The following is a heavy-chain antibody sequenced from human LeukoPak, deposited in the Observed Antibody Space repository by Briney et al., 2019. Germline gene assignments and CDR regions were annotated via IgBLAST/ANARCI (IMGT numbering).Heavy chain of an antibody. J-gene: IGHJ5*02. CDR1: GFTVSSNY. CDR2: IYSGGST. CDR3: AKDPSSSWYGNWFDP. D-gene: IGHD6-13*01. V-gene: IGHV3-53*01. Sequence: GGSLRLSCAASGFTVSSNYMSWVRQAPGKGLEWVSVIYSGGSTYYADSVKGRFTISRDNSKNTLYLQMNSLRAEDTAVYYCAKDPSSSWYGNWFDPWGQGTLVTVSS.